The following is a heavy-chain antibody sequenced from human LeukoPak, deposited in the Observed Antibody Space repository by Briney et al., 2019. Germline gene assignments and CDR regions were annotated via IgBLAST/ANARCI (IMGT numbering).Heavy chain of an antibody. V-gene: IGHV3-30*03. CDR3: ADSSGWFDFDY. Sequence: SCTVSGYTLTELSMHWVRQAPGKGLEWVALISFDGTSTFYADSVKGRFSISRDNSKKTLFLQMNNLRPEDTAEYYCADSSGWFDFDYWGQGTPVTVAS. J-gene: IGHJ4*02. D-gene: IGHD6-19*01. CDR2: ISFDGTST. CDR1: GYTLTELS.